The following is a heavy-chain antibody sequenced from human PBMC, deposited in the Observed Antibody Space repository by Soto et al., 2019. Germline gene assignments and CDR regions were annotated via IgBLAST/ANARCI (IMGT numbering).Heavy chain of an antibody. CDR3: ARQWGTDAFDI. Sequence: SETLSLTCTVSGGSISSYYWSWIRQPPGKGLEWIGYIYYSGSTNYNPSLKSRVTISVDTSKNQFSLKLSSVTAADTAVYYCARQWGTDAFDIGGQGTMVTVSS. D-gene: IGHD1-1*01. V-gene: IGHV4-59*08. CDR2: IYYSGST. J-gene: IGHJ3*02. CDR1: GGSISSYY.